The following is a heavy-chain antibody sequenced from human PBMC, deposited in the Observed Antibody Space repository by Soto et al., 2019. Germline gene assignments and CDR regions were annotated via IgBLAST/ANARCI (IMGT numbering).Heavy chain of an antibody. V-gene: IGHV5-51*01. Sequence: GESLKISCKGSGYSFTSYWIAWVRQMPGKGLEWMGIIYPGDSDTRYSPSFQGQVTISADKSIGTAYLQWSSLKASDTAMYYCARLAYSSAWSAFDHWGQGTLVTVSS. D-gene: IGHD6-19*01. CDR3: ARLAYSSAWSAFDH. CDR1: GYSFTSYW. J-gene: IGHJ5*02. CDR2: IYPGDSDT.